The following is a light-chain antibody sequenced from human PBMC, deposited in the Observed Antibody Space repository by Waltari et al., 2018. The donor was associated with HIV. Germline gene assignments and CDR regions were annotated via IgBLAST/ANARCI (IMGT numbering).Light chain of an antibody. CDR2: GAS. CDR3: QQYNNWPPWT. CDR1: QSVSSD. Sequence: EIVMTQSPATLSVSPGERATLSCRASQSVSSDLAWYQQKPGQAPRILIYGASTRATGIPARFSGSGSGTEFTLTISSLQSEDFAVYYCQQYNNWPPWTSGQGTKVEIK. V-gene: IGKV3-15*01. J-gene: IGKJ1*01.